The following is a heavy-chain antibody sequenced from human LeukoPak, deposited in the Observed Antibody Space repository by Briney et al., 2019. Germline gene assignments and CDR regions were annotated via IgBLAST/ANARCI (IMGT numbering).Heavy chain of an antibody. CDR2: ISSSVGST. J-gene: IGHJ4*02. CDR1: GFTFSSYA. CDR3: AKEGSSGTIFDY. Sequence: GGSLRLSCAASGFTFSSYAMSWVRQAPGKGLEWVSTISSSVGSTYYADSVQGRFTISRDNSKNTLYLQMNSLRAEDTAVYYCAKEGSSGTIFDYWGQGTLVTVSS. V-gene: IGHV3-23*01. D-gene: IGHD6-19*01.